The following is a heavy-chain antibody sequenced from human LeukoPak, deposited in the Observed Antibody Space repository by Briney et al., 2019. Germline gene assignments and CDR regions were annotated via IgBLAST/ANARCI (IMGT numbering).Heavy chain of an antibody. Sequence: GGSLRLSCTVSGFTFCDYAINWVRQAPGKGLEWVGFIRSKAFGETAEYAASVKGRFTISRDDSKSIAYLQMNSLKTEHTAVYYCTRDRGSSTLGDYWGQGTLVTVSS. CDR3: TRDRGSSTLGDY. J-gene: IGHJ4*02. V-gene: IGHV3-49*04. CDR2: IRSKAFGETA. D-gene: IGHD7-27*01. CDR1: GFTFCDYA.